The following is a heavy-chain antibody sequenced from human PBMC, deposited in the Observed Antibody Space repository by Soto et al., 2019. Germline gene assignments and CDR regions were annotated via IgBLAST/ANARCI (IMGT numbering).Heavy chain of an antibody. V-gene: IGHV4-4*02. CDR2: IYHSGST. J-gene: IGHJ6*03. Sequence: SETLSLTCAVSGGSISSSNWWSWVRQPPGKGLEWIGEIYHSGSTNYNPSLKSRVTISVDKSKNQFSLKLSSVTAADTAVYYCARGRRGFWSGQRYYYYMDVWGKGTTVTVSS. CDR3: ARGRRGFWSGQRYYYYMDV. CDR1: GGSISSSNW. D-gene: IGHD3-3*01.